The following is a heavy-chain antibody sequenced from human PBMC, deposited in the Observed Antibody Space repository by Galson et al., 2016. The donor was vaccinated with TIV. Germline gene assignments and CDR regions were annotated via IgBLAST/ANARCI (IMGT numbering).Heavy chain of an antibody. Sequence: SLRLSCAASGFTFDDYGVSWVRRAPGKGLEWVSCINWNGGSTGYADSVKGRFTISRDNAKNSLYLQMNSLRAEDTALYYCAREVACGGACYSFDNWGQGTLVTVSS. J-gene: IGHJ4*02. V-gene: IGHV3-20*04. D-gene: IGHD2-21*02. CDR2: INWNGGST. CDR3: AREVACGGACYSFDN. CDR1: GFTFDDYG.